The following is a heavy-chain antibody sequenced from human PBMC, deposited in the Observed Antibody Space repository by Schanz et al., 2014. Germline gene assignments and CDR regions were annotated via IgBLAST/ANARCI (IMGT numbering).Heavy chain of an antibody. Sequence: EVQLVESGGYLVQPGGSLRLSCSASGFTFSSYAMHWVRQASGKGLEYVSAITRSGGGTYYSDSVKGRFTISRDNSKNTLYRQMSSLRHEDSAVYYCVKDAYCAGDCFPAEYFQHWGQGTLXTVAS. V-gene: IGHV3-64D*06. CDR2: ITRSGGGT. J-gene: IGHJ1*01. D-gene: IGHD2-21*02. CDR1: GFTFSSYA. CDR3: VKDAYCAGDCFPAEYFQH.